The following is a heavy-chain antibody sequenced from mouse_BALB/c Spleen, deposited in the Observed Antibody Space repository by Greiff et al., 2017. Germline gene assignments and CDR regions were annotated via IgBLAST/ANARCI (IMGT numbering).Heavy chain of an antibody. J-gene: IGHJ4*01. V-gene: IGHV1-14*01. CDR2: INPYNDGT. Sequence: LVESGPELVKPGASVKMSCKASGYTFTSYVMHWVKQKPGQGLEWIGYINPYNDGTKYNEKFKGKATLTSDKSSSTAYMELSSLTSEDSAVYYCARRRDGHYYAMDYWGQGTSVTVSS. CDR3: ARRRDGHYYAMDY. D-gene: IGHD3-1*01. CDR1: GYTFTSYV.